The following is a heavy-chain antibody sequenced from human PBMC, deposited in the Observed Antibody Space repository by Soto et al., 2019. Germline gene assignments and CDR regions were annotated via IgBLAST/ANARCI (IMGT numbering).Heavy chain of an antibody. J-gene: IGHJ4*02. CDR2: ISADNGNR. Sequence: QVQLVQSGAEVKKPGASVKCSCKASGYTFTSSGIRWGRRAPGQGREWVVWISADNGNRNYAQKLLGRVTMTTDTSTSTAYLELRSLRSDDTDVYYCARAKTTVVTPLYYWGQGTLVTVSS. CDR3: ARAKTTVVTPLYY. CDR1: GYTFTSSG. D-gene: IGHD2-21*02. V-gene: IGHV1-18*01.